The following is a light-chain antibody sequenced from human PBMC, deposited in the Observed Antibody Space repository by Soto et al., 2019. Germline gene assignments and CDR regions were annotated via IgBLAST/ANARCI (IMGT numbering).Light chain of an antibody. CDR3: QQTSAFPRT. CDR2: GVS. V-gene: IGKV1-12*01. CDR1: RDISNS. Sequence: DIQMTQSPSSVSASVGDRLTITCRASRDISNSLAWYQQTPGKAPKLLLRGVSSLHRGVPSRFSGGGAGTEFTLTISSLQPEDFATYYCQQTSAFPRTFGQGTKVDIK. J-gene: IGKJ2*01.